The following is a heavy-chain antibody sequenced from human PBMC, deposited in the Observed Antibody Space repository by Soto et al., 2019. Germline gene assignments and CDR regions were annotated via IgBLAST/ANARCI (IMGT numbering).Heavy chain of an antibody. CDR2: INHSGST. J-gene: IGHJ6*02. CDR1: GGSFSGYY. Sequence: SETLSLTCAVYGGSFSGYYWSWIRQPPGKGLEWIGEINHSGSTNYNPSLKSRVTISVDTSKNQFSLKLSSATAADTAVYYCARRRPYXYYYGMDVWXQGTTVTVSS. CDR3: ARRRPYXYYYGMDV. V-gene: IGHV4-34*01.